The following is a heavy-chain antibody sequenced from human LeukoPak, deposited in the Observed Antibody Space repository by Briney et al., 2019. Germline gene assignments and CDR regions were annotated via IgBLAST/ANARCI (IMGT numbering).Heavy chain of an antibody. J-gene: IGHJ6*02. Sequence: SETLSLTCTVSGDPISRSSSYWGWIRQPPGKGLEWIGSIYYSGNTYYNPSLKSRVTLSVDTSKNQFSLMLRSVTAADTAEYFCARQTYFGRTSMDVWGQGTTVTVSS. V-gene: IGHV4-39*01. CDR1: GDPISRSSSY. D-gene: IGHD3-9*01. CDR3: ARQTYFGRTSMDV. CDR2: IYYSGNT.